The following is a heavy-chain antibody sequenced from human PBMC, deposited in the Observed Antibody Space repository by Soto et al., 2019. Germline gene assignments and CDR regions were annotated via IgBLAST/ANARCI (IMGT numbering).Heavy chain of an antibody. V-gene: IGHV4-59*01. J-gene: IGHJ4*02. Sequence: SETLSLTCTVSGGSISSYYWSWIRQPPGKGLEWIGYIYYSGSTNYNPSLKSRVTISVDTSKNQFSLKLSSVTAADTAVYYCVRGGLMYYDFWSGPYYFDYWGQGTLVTVSS. CDR3: VRGGLMYYDFWSGPYYFDY. D-gene: IGHD3-3*01. CDR1: GGSISSYY. CDR2: IYYSGST.